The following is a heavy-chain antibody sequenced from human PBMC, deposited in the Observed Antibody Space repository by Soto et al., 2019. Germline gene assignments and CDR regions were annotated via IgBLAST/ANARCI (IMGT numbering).Heavy chain of an antibody. Sequence: PGGSLRLSCAASGFIFTDAWMNWVRQGPGKGLEWVGRIKSKTHGGTTDYAAPVKGRFAISRDDSKNTGYLQMDSLQTEDTAVYYCASERGATVTQLGGVEPGAFDVWGPGKMVTVS. J-gene: IGHJ3*01. CDR3: ASERGATVTQLGGVEPGAFDV. CDR2: IKSKTHGGTT. CDR1: GFIFTDAW. V-gene: IGHV3-15*07. D-gene: IGHD3-16*01.